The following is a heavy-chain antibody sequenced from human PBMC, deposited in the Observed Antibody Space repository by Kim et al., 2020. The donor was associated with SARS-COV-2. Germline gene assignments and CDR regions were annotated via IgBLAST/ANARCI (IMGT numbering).Heavy chain of an antibody. D-gene: IGHD3-3*01. CDR3: ARGDTIFGVVINAFDI. Sequence: PKSPVTIAVDTAKNQFSLKLSSVTAADTAVYYCARGDTIFGVVINAFDIWGQGTMVTVSS. V-gene: IGHV4-31*01. J-gene: IGHJ3*02.